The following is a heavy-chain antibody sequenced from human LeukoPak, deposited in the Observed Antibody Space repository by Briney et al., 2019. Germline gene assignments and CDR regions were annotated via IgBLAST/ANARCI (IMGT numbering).Heavy chain of an antibody. V-gene: IGHV4-4*07. D-gene: IGHD5-12*01. CDR2: IYTSGST. J-gene: IGHJ5*02. CDR1: GGSIRSYY. Sequence: SETLSLTCTVSGGSIRSYYWSWIRQPAGKGLEWIGRIYTSGSTNYNPSLKSRVTISVDTSKNQFSLKLSSVTAADTAVYYCARDLVAPGNWFDPWGQGTLVTVSS. CDR3: ARDLVAPGNWFDP.